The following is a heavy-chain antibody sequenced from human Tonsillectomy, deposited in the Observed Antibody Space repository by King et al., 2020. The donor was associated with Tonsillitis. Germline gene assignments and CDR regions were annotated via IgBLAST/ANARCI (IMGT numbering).Heavy chain of an antibody. V-gene: IGHV1-18*04. Sequence: QLVQSGAEVKKPGASVKVSCKASGYTFTSYGISRVRQAPGQGLEWMGWISAYNGNTNYAQKLQGRVTMTTDTSTSTAYMELRSLRSDDTAVYYCARDLRDYYDSSGYYFGWFDPWGQGTLVTVSS. J-gene: IGHJ5*02. D-gene: IGHD3-22*01. CDR1: GYTFTSYG. CDR3: ARDLRDYYDSSGYYFGWFDP. CDR2: ISAYNGNT.